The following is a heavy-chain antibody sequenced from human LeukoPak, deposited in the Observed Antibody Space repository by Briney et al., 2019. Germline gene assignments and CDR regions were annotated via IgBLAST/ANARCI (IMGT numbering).Heavy chain of an antibody. CDR1: GXSLSGGFT. Sequence: KASETLSLTCAVSGXSLSGGFTWSWIRQPLGNGLEWIGFIYHSGSTYYNPSLKSRVTISIDTSKNQVSLNLTSVTAADTAMYFCARGDYGGLGAWGQGILVTVSS. CDR3: ARGDYGGLGA. CDR2: IYHSGST. V-gene: IGHV4-30-2*01. D-gene: IGHD4-23*01. J-gene: IGHJ5*02.